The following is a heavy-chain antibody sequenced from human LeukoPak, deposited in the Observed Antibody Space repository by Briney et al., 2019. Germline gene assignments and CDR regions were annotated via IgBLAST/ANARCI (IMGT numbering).Heavy chain of an antibody. J-gene: IGHJ6*02. D-gene: IGHD3/OR15-3a*01. CDR3: ARWAYSPDWYGMDV. V-gene: IGHV4-38-2*02. CDR2: IYHSGST. CDR1: GYSISSGYY. Sequence: PSETLSLTCTVSGYSISSGYYWGWIRQPPGKGLEWIGSIYHSGSTYYNPSLKSRVTISVDTSKNQFSLKLSSVTAADTAVYYCARWAYSPDWYGMDVWGQGTTVTVSS.